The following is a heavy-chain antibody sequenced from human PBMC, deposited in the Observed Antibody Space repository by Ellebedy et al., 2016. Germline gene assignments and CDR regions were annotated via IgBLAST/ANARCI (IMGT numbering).Heavy chain of an antibody. CDR3: ARDRDASGSVYDY. Sequence: GESLKISCAASGFTFSSYAMHWVRQAPGKGLEWLAVISNGGGLIFYADSVRGRFTISRDNSKNTLYLQMNGLRVDDTAVYYCARDRDASGSVYDYWGQGTLVTVSS. CDR1: GFTFSSYA. CDR2: ISNGGGLI. V-gene: IGHV3-30*01. D-gene: IGHD1-26*01. J-gene: IGHJ4*02.